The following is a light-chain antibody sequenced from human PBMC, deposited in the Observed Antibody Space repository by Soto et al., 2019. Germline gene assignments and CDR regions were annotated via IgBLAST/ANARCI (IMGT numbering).Light chain of an antibody. CDR2: GNS. J-gene: IGLJ2*01. CDR1: SSNIGAGYD. Sequence: QSVLTQPPSVSGAPGQRVTISCTGSSSNIGAGYDEHWYQQLPGTAPKLLIYGNSNRPSGVPDRFSGSKSGTSASLAITGLQAEDEADYYCQSYDSSLSGNVVFGGGTQLTVL. CDR3: QSYDSSLSGNVV. V-gene: IGLV1-40*01.